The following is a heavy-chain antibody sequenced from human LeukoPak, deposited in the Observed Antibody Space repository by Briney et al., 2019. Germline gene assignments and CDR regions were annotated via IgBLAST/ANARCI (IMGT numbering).Heavy chain of an antibody. V-gene: IGHV1-2*02. D-gene: IGHD3-9*01. Sequence: GASVKVSCKASGYTFTSYGISWVRQAPGQGLEWMGWINPNSGGTNYAQKFQGRVTMTRDTSISTAYMELSRLRSDDTAVYYCARALHYYDIFQWGLGTLVTVSS. CDR1: GYTFTSYG. CDR3: ARALHYYDIFQ. J-gene: IGHJ4*02. CDR2: INPNSGGT.